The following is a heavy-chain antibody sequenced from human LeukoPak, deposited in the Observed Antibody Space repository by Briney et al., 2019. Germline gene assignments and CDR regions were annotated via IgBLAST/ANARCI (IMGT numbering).Heavy chain of an antibody. D-gene: IGHD4-11*01. CDR2: ISGDVRST. J-gene: IGHJ4*02. Sequence: GGSLRLSCAASGFTFSSYAMSWVRQAPGKGLEWVSAISGDVRSTFYADSVKDRFTISRDNSKNTLSLQMNSLRADDTAIYYCVKRVDYSEKYYFDSWGRGTLVTVSS. CDR3: VKRVDYSEKYYFDS. CDR1: GFTFSSYA. V-gene: IGHV3-23*01.